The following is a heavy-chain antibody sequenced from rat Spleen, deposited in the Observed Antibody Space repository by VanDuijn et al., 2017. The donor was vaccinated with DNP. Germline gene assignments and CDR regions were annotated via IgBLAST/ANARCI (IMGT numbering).Heavy chain of an antibody. V-gene: IGHV2S12*01. CDR2: ISRGGST. CDR3: SKDSNGYNFDY. D-gene: IGHD1-4*01. CDR1: GFSLTSYG. Sequence: QVQLKESGPGLVQPSHHLFLTCTVSGFSLTSYGVNWFRKPPGKGLEWIAVISRGGSTYYNSALKSRLSISRDTSKSQIFLKVNSLQTDDTAIYFCSKDSNGYNFDYWGQGVMVTVSS. J-gene: IGHJ2*01.